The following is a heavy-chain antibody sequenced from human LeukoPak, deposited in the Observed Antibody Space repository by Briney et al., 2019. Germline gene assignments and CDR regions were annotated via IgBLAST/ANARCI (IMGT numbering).Heavy chain of an antibody. CDR3: ATHYDILTGPFDY. D-gene: IGHD3-9*01. J-gene: IGHJ4*02. CDR2: IYYSGST. V-gene: IGHV4-59*01. CDR1: GGSISSYY. Sequence: PSETLSLTCTVSGGSISSYYWSWIRQPPGKGLEWIGYIYYSGSTNYNPSLKSRVTMSVDTSKNQFSLKLSSVTAADTAVYYCATHYDILTGPFDYWGQGTLVTVSS.